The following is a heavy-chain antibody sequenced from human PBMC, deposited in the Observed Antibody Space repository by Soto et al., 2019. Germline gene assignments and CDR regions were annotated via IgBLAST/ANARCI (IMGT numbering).Heavy chain of an antibody. CDR2: IYYSGST. CDR1: GGSISSGGYY. V-gene: IGHV4-31*03. CDR3: ARGGGLMHLFDY. D-gene: IGHD3-16*01. J-gene: IGHJ4*02. Sequence: QVQLQESGPGLVKPSQTLSLTCTVSGGSISSGGYYWSWIRQHPGKGLEWIGYIYYSGSTYYNPSLKSRVTISVDTSKNRFSLKLSSVAAADTAVYYCARGGGLMHLFDYWGQGTLVTVSS.